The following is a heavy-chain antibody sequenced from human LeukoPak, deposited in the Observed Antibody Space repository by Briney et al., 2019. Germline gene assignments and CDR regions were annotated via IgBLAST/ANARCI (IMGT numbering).Heavy chain of an antibody. D-gene: IGHD6-19*01. J-gene: IGHJ4*02. CDR2: MSPKSGNT. CDR1: GYTFTSYE. Sequence: ASVKVSCKASGYTFTSYEINWVRQATGQGLEWMGWMSPKSGNTGYAQKFQGRVTMTRNTSISTAYMELDSLRSEDTAVYYCARGLDSSGWYEDYWGQGTLVTVSS. V-gene: IGHV1-8*01. CDR3: ARGLDSSGWYEDY.